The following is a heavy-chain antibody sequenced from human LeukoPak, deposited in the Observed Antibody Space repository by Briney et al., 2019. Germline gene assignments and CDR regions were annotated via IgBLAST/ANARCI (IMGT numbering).Heavy chain of an antibody. V-gene: IGHV3-48*04. Sequence: PGGSLRLSCAASGFTFSSYSMGWVRQAPGMGLEWVSYISPSGSSIYYADSVKGRFTISRDNAKNSLYLQMNGLRAEDTAVYYCARGLSGSYDYWGQGTLVTVSS. D-gene: IGHD1-26*01. CDR1: GFTFSSYS. CDR3: ARGLSGSYDY. CDR2: ISPSGSSI. J-gene: IGHJ4*02.